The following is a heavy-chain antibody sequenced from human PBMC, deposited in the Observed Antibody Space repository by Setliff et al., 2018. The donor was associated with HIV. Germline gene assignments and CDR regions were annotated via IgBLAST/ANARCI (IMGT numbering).Heavy chain of an antibody. CDR2: ISGSSGST. D-gene: IGHD2-15*01. J-gene: IGHJ5*02. Sequence: GGSLRLSCAASGFTFSNYAMSWVRQPPGKGLEWVSTISGSSGSTNYVDSVKGRFTISRDNSKNTLYLQMNSLRADDTAIYYRAKYTGAARWFDPWGQGTLVTVSS. CDR3: AKYTGAARWFDP. V-gene: IGHV3-23*01. CDR1: GFTFSNYA.